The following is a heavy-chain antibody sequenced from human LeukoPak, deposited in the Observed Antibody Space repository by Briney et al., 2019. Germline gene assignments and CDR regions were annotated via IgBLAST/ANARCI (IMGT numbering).Heavy chain of an antibody. J-gene: IGHJ4*02. D-gene: IGHD3-10*01. CDR1: GFTFSNYG. CDR2: IRYDGTNK. Sequence: GSLRLSCAASGFTFSNYGMHWVRQAPGKGLEWVTFIRYDGTNKYYADSVKGRFTISRDNAKNSLYLQMNSLRAEDTAVYYCARGITMVRGAFDYWGQGTLVTVSS. CDR3: ARGITMVRGAFDY. V-gene: IGHV3-30*02.